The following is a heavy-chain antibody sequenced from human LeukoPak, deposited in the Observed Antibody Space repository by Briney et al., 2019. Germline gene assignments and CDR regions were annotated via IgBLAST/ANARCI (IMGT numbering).Heavy chain of an antibody. J-gene: IGHJ3*01. Sequence: GGSLRLSCAVSGFTFSGFWMSWSRQAPGKGLEWVASINSDGSEGYYADVVKGRFTISRDNAKNSLYLQINSLRVEDTAVYYCARSSYSSSSSVWGQGTMVTVSS. V-gene: IGHV3-7*03. CDR2: INSDGSEG. CDR1: GFTFSGFW. CDR3: ARSSYSSSSSV. D-gene: IGHD6-6*01.